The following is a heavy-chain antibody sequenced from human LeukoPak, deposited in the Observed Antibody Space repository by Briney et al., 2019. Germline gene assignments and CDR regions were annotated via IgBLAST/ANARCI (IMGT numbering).Heavy chain of an antibody. CDR1: GYAFTSYN. V-gene: IGHV1-8*01. CDR2: MNTNSGNT. CDR3: ARAPTLYTSYYYYYMDV. Sequence: SLKLSCKASGYAFTSYNTNWGPQATGQGHEWRGGMNTNSGNTGYAQKFQGRVTMTRNTSISTAYMELSSLRSEDTAVYYCARAPTLYTSYYYYYMDVWGKGTTVTVSS. D-gene: IGHD2-2*02. J-gene: IGHJ6*03.